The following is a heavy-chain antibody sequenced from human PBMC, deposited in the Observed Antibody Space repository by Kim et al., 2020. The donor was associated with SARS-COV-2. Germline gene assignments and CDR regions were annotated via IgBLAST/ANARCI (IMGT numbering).Heavy chain of an antibody. J-gene: IGHJ4*02. V-gene: IGHV4-30-2*04. D-gene: IGHD1-26*01. Sequence: STPSLKSRVTLPVATSKDQFSLKLSSVTAADTAVYYCARAGIVGAIDFDYWGQGTLVTVSS. CDR3: ARAGIVGAIDFDY.